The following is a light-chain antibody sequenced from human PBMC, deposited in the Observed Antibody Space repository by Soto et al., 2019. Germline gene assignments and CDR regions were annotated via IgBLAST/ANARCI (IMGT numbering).Light chain of an antibody. CDR3: QQYNDYAWT. CDR2: GAS. Sequence: DIQMTQSPSTLSASVVDRVTIAFRASQNISPWLAWYQQKPGKAPKLLIYGASSLEGGVPSRFSGSGSGTEFTLTITSLQPEDFATYYCQQYNDYAWTFGQGTKVDI. V-gene: IGKV1-5*01. J-gene: IGKJ1*01. CDR1: QNISPW.